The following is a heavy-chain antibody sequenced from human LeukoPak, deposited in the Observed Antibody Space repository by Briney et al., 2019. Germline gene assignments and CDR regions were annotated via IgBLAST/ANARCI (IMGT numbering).Heavy chain of an antibody. D-gene: IGHD3-22*01. J-gene: IGHJ5*02. CDR3: ASAGYYYDSSGPGWFDP. CDR2: IYSSGST. CDR1: GGSISSGSYY. V-gene: IGHV4-61*02. Sequence: PSETLSLTCTVSGGSISSGSYYWSWIRQPAGKGLEWIGRIYSSGSTNYNPSLKSRVTISVDTSKNQFSLKLSSVTAADTAVYYCASAGYYYDSSGPGWFDPWGQGTLVTVSS.